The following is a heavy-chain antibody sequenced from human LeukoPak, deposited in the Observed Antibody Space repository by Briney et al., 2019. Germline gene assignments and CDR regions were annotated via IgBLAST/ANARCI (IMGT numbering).Heavy chain of an antibody. CDR3: ARVSGPSWFDP. V-gene: IGHV3-21*01. D-gene: IGHD3-3*01. CDR2: ISSSSSYI. Sequence: GSLRLSCAASGFTFSSYSMNWVRQAPGKGLEWVSSISSSSSYIYYADSVKGRFTISRDNAKNSLYLQMNSLRAEDTAVYYCARVSGPSWFDPWGQGTLVTVSS. J-gene: IGHJ5*02. CDR1: GFTFSSYS.